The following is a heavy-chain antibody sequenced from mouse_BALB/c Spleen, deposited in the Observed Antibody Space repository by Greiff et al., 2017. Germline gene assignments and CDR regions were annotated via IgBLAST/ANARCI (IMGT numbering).Heavy chain of an antibody. V-gene: IGHV2-6-7*01. CDR2: IWGDGST. CDR1: GFSLTGYG. CDR3: ARDRGYYSNYEFAY. J-gene: IGHJ3*01. D-gene: IGHD2-5*01. Sequence: VQGVESGPGLVAPSQSLSITCTVSGFSLTGYGVNWVRQPPGKGLEWLGMIWGDGSTDYNSALKSRLSISKDNSKSQVFLKMNSLQTDDTARYYCARDRGYYSNYEFAYWGQGTLVTVSA.